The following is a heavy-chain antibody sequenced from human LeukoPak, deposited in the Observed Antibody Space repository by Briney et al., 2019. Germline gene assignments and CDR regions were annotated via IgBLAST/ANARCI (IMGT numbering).Heavy chain of an antibody. CDR2: ISYDGSNK. J-gene: IGHJ3*01. V-gene: IGHV3-30-3*01. Sequence: HPGGSLRLSCAASGFTFSRYAMHWVRQAPGKGLEWVAVISYDGSNKYYADSVKGRFTISRDNAKKSLYLQMNSLRAEDTAVYYCARLRNVGGNPHPFNVWGQGTTVTVSS. CDR1: GFTFSRYA. D-gene: IGHD4-23*01. CDR3: ARLRNVGGNPHPFNV.